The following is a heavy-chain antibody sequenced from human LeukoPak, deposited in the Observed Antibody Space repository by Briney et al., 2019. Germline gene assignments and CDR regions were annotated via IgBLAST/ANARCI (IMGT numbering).Heavy chain of an antibody. CDR3: ARAAGIAVAGGMNDWFNP. CDR1: GGSFSGYY. CDR2: INHSGST. V-gene: IGHV4-34*01. D-gene: IGHD6-19*01. Sequence: PSETLSLTCAVYGGSFSGYYWSWIRQPPGKGLERIGEINHSGSTNYNPSLKSRVTISVDTSKNQFSLKLSSVTAADTAVYYCARAAGIAVAGGMNDWFNPWGQGTLVTVSS. J-gene: IGHJ5*02.